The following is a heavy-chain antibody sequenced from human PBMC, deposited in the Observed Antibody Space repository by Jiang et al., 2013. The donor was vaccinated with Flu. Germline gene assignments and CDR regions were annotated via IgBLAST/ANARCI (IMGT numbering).Heavy chain of an antibody. D-gene: IGHD3-10*01. J-gene: IGHJ6*02. Sequence: KPTQTLTLTCTFSGFSFSSSGVGVGWIRQPPGKALEWLALIYWDDVKRYSPSLKSRLAITKDTSKNQVVLTVTNVDPVDTATYYCAHRGGENGHYYGMDVWGQGTTVTVSS. CDR3: AHRGGENGHYYGMDV. V-gene: IGHV2-5*02. CDR2: IYWDDVK. CDR1: GFSFSSSGVG.